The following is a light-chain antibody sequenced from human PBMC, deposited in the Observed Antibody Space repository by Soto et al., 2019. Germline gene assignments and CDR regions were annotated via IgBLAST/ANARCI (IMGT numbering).Light chain of an antibody. V-gene: IGKV3-15*01. CDR2: GAS. Sequence: EIVMTQSPVTLSVSPGERATLSCRARQSVSSDLAWYQQKPGQAPRLLIYGASTRATGIPARFSGSGSGTEFTLTISSLQSEDFAVYYCQQYHNWLMYTFGQGTKLEI. J-gene: IGKJ2*01. CDR3: QQYHNWLMYT. CDR1: QSVSSD.